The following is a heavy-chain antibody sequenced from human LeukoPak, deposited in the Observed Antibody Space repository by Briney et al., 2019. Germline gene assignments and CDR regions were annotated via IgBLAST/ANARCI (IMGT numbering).Heavy chain of an antibody. CDR1: GYRFSNFG. CDR2: TSPYDDNP. V-gene: IGHV1-18*01. J-gene: IGHJ3*02. D-gene: IGHD1-26*01. Sequence: EASVKVSCKASGYRFSNFGITWVRQAPGQGLEWMGWTSPYDDNPEYAKKFQGRVTMTTDTSTSTAYMELRSLRPDDTAMYYCVKVDPPIVAGARGDAFEIWGQGTLVTVSS. CDR3: VKVDPPIVAGARGDAFEI.